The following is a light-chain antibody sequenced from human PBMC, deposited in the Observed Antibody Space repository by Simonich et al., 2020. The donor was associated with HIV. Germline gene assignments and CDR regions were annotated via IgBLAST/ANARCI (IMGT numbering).Light chain of an antibody. J-gene: IGLJ3*02. CDR1: ELGDKY. V-gene: IGLV3-1*01. CDR3: QAWDSSTAV. Sequence: SYELTQPPSVSVSPGQTASITCPGDELGDKYGCWYHQKPGQSPVLVISEDVKRPSGIPERFAGSNSGNTATLTISGTQAMDEADYYCQAWDSSTAVFGGGTKLTVL. CDR2: EDV.